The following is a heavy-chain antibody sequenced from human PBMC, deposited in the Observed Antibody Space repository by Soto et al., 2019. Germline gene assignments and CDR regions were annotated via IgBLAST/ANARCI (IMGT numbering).Heavy chain of an antibody. D-gene: IGHD3-3*01. CDR2: ISGSGGST. Sequence: EVQLLESGGGLVQPGGSLRLSCAASGFTFSSYAMSWVRQAPGKGLEWVSAISGSGGSTYYADSVKGRFTISRDNSKNTLYLHMNSLRAEDTAVYYCATSIRQGVVITYYFDYWGQGTLVTVSS. V-gene: IGHV3-23*01. CDR1: GFTFSSYA. CDR3: ATSIRQGVVITYYFDY. J-gene: IGHJ4*02.